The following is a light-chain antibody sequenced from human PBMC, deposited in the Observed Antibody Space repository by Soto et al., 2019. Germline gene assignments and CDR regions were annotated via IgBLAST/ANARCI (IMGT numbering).Light chain of an antibody. CDR1: QSITDS. J-gene: IGKJ1*01. CDR3: QQYQSYSWT. V-gene: IGKV1-5*03. CDR2: KAA. Sequence: DIPMTQSPSTLSASVGDRVTITCRASQSITDSLAWYQQKPGKAPKLLIYKAATLERGVPSRFSGSGSGTEFTLAISSLQPDDFATYYCQQYQSYSWTFGQGTKVEVK.